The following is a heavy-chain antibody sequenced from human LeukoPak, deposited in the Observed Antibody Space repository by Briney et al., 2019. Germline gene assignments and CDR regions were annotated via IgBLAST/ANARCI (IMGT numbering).Heavy chain of an antibody. V-gene: IGHV4-30-2*01. D-gene: IGHD6-13*01. CDR1: GGSITSGGFY. Sequence: SETLSLTCTVSGGSITSGGFYWSWIRQPPGKGLEWIGYIHQSGDTYSNPSLKSRATVSMDRSRNQFSLRLFSVTASDTAVYYSGYVSSWPEYFQHWGQGILVTVSS. J-gene: IGHJ1*01. CDR2: IHQSGDT. CDR3: GYVSSWPEYFQH.